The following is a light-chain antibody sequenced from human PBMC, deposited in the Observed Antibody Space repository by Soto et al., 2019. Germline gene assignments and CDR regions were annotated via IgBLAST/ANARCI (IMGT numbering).Light chain of an antibody. Sequence: QSALTQPASVSGSPGQSITISCTGTSSDVGAYNYVSWYQQHPDKAPKLMIFEVSDRPSGVSNRFSGSNSGNTASLIISGLQAEDEAEYYCSSYTSSSAPHVVFGGGTKVTVL. CDR3: SSYTSSSAPHVV. V-gene: IGLV2-14*01. CDR1: SSDVGAYNY. J-gene: IGLJ2*01. CDR2: EVS.